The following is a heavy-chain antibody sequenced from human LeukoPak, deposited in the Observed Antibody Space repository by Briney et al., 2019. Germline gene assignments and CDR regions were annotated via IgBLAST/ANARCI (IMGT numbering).Heavy chain of an antibody. V-gene: IGHV1-8*03. J-gene: IGHJ6*03. CDR3: ARGAVAGSLYYYYYMDV. CDR1: GYTFTSYD. CDR2: MNPNSGNT. Sequence: ASVKVSCKASGYTFTSYDINSVRQATGQGLEWMGWMNPNSGNTGYAQKFQGRVTITRNTSISTAYMELSSLRSEDTAVYYCARGAVAGSLYYYYYMDVWGKGTTVTVSS. D-gene: IGHD6-19*01.